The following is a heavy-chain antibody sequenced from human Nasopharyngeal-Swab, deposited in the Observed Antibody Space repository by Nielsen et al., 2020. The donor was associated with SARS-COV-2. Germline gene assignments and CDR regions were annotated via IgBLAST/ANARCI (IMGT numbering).Heavy chain of an antibody. CDR1: GGSISSSSYY. Sequence: SETLSLTCTVSGGSISSSSYYWGWIRQPPGKGLEWIGSIYYSGSTYYNPSLKSRVTISVDTSKNQFSLKLSSVTAADTAVNYCARHLPGGSGSYWEYSFDYWGQGTLVTVSS. CDR2: IYYSGST. V-gene: IGHV4-39*01. D-gene: IGHD3-10*01. J-gene: IGHJ4*02. CDR3: ARHLPGGSGSYWEYSFDY.